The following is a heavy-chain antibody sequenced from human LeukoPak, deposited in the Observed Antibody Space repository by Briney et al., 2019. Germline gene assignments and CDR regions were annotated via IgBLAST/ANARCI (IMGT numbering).Heavy chain of an antibody. D-gene: IGHD1-26*01. CDR2: INSDGSST. J-gene: IGHJ4*02. V-gene: IGHV3-74*01. CDR3: ARGTGSYYSLGY. Sequence: PGGSLRLSCAASGFTFSSYWMHWVRQAPGKGLVWVSRINSDGSSTNYADSVKGRFTISRDNAKNTLYPQMDSLRAEDTAMYYCARGTGSYYSLGYWGQGTLVTVSS. CDR1: GFTFSSYW.